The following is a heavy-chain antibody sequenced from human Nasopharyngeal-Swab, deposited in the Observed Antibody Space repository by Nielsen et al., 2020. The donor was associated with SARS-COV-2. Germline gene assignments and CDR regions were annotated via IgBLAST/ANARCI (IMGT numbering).Heavy chain of an antibody. CDR2: NIPIFGTA. Sequence: SVKVSCKASGGTFSSYAISWVRQAPGQGLEWMGGNIPIFGTANYAQKFQGRVTITADESTSTAYMELSSLRSEDTAVYYCARETHDCSSTSCPPGYWGQGTLVTVSS. CDR1: GGTFSSYA. D-gene: IGHD2-2*01. J-gene: IGHJ4*02. V-gene: IGHV1-69*13. CDR3: ARETHDCSSTSCPPGY.